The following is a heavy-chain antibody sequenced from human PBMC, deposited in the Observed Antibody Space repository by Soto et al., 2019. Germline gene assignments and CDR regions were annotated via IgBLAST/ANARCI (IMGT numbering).Heavy chain of an antibody. Sequence: GGSLRLSCAASGFTFSSYAMSWVRQAPGKGLEWVSAISGSGGSTYYADSVKGRFTISRDNSKNTLYLQMNSLRAEDTAIYSCAKETFPLQYCSGGSCYSVYWGQGTLVTVSS. D-gene: IGHD2-15*01. CDR2: ISGSGGST. CDR3: AKETFPLQYCSGGSCYSVY. J-gene: IGHJ4*02. CDR1: GFTFSSYA. V-gene: IGHV3-23*01.